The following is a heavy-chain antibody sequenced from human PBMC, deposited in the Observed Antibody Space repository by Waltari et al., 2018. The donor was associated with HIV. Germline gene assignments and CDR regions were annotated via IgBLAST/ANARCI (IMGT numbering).Heavy chain of an antibody. J-gene: IGHJ4*02. D-gene: IGHD3-16*01. CDR3: ASLYNYVWGSPPPFDY. CDR2: MKREGSRT. CDR1: GFTFSSYW. V-gene: IGHV3-74*01. Sequence: EVQLVESGGGLVQPGGSLRLSCAASGFTFSSYWMHWVRQAPGKGLVVVSSMKREGSRTKYAGSVKGRFTISRDNAKNTVYLQMNSLRAEDTALYYCASLYNYVWGSPPPFDYWGQGTLVTVSS.